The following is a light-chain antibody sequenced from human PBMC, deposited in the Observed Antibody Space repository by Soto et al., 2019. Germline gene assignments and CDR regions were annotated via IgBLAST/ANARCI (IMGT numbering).Light chain of an antibody. J-gene: IGKJ4*01. CDR3: QQYGSSPLT. Sequence: EIVMTQPPATLSVSAGERATLSGRASQSVSSYLAWYQQKPGQAPRLLIYGASSRATGIPDRFSGSGSGTDFTLIISRLEPEDFAVYYCQQYGSSPLTFGGGTKVEIK. CDR2: GAS. V-gene: IGKV3-20*01. CDR1: QSVSSY.